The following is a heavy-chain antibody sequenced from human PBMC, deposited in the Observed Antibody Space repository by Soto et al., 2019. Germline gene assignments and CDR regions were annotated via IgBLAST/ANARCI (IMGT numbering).Heavy chain of an antibody. Sequence: QVQLQESGPGLVKPSQTLSLTCIVSGGSISSGGYHWSWIRQHPGKGLEWIGYIYYSGSTYYNPSLKSRVTISVDTSKNQFSLKLISIAAADTAVYYCARAYCGSDCYSGYFDSWGQGTLVTVSS. D-gene: IGHD2-21*02. V-gene: IGHV4-31*03. CDR3: ARAYCGSDCYSGYFDS. CDR2: IYYSGST. CDR1: GGSISSGGYH. J-gene: IGHJ4*02.